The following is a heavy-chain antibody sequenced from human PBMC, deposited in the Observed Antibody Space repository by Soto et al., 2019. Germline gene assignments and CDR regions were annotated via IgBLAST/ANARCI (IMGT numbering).Heavy chain of an antibody. CDR2: ISAYNGNT. CDR3: ARDSWPAAYYDFWSGPDGYYFDY. D-gene: IGHD3-3*01. CDR1: GYTFTSYG. Sequence: QVQLVQSGAEVMKPGASVKVSGKASGYTFTSYGISWMRQAPGQELECMGWISAYNGNTNYAQKLQGRVTMTTDTSTSTAYMELRSLRSDDTAVYYCARDSWPAAYYDFWSGPDGYYFDYWGQGTLVTVSS. J-gene: IGHJ4*02. V-gene: IGHV1-18*01.